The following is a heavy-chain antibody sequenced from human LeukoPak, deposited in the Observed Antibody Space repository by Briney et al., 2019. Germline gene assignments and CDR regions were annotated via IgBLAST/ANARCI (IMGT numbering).Heavy chain of an antibody. Sequence: GGSLRLSCAASGFTFSSYAMHWVRQAPGKGLEWVAVISYDGSNKYYADSAKGRFTISRDNSKNTLYLQMNSLRAEDTAVYYCVSADIPIDYWGQGTLVTVSS. V-gene: IGHV3-30*04. CDR1: GFTFSSYA. D-gene: IGHD2-15*01. J-gene: IGHJ4*02. CDR3: VSADIPIDY. CDR2: ISYDGSNK.